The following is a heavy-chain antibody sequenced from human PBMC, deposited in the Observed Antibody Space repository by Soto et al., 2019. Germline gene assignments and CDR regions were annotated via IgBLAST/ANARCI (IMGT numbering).Heavy chain of an antibody. V-gene: IGHV1-69*01. CDR1: GGTFSSHS. D-gene: IGHD4-17*01. J-gene: IGHJ5*02. Sequence: VQLMQAGAEVKQPGSSVKVSCKASGGTFSSHSINWVRQAPGQGLEWLGGIITLYGTANYAQNFQGRVTIPADRSTSTAYMELNSLRSDDAAVYYCAREVGYGDFSAALLAWGQGTLVTVSS. CDR3: AREVGYGDFSAALLA. CDR2: IITLYGTA.